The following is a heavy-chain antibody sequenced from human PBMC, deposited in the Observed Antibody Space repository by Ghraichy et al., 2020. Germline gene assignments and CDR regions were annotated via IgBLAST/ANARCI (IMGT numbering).Heavy chain of an antibody. CDR2: INSDGIIT. D-gene: IGHD6-19*01. CDR3: ARDLGSAVAGTNWFHP. Sequence: GESLNISCAAAGFTLSSYWMHWVRQAPGKGLVWVSRINSDGIITTYADSVKGRFTISRDNAKNTLYLQMNSLRAEDTAVYYCARDLGSAVAGTNWFHPWGQGTLVTVSS. CDR1: GFTLSSYW. J-gene: IGHJ5*02. V-gene: IGHV3-74*01.